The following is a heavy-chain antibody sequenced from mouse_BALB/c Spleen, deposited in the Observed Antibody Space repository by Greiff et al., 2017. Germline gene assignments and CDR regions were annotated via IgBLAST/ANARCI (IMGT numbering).Heavy chain of an antibody. V-gene: IGHV2-9*02. CDR3: ARDEGNYGGAMDY. D-gene: IGHD2-1*01. CDR2: IWAGGST. J-gene: IGHJ4*01. CDR1: GFSLTSYG. Sequence: QVQRVESGPGLVAPSQSLSITCTVSGFSLTSYGVHWVRQPPGKGLEWLGVIWAGGSTNYNSALMSRLSISKDNSKSQVFLKMNSLQTDDTAMYYCARDEGNYGGAMDYWGQGTSVTVSS.